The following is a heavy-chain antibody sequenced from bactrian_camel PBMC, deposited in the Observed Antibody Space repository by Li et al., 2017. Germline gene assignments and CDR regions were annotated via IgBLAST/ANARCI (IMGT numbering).Heavy chain of an antibody. V-gene: IGHV3S53*01. D-gene: IGHD1*01. Sequence: HVQLVESGGGTVQAGGSLTLSCAVSGSIDNHACMAWFRQAPGKEREGVATIASSGIATYADSVKGRFTISKDNGKNTLYLQMNSLKPEDTAMYYCAAVRGPCPALRNGKQNFPYWGRGPRSPSP. CDR2: IASSGIA. CDR1: GSIDNHAC. J-gene: IGHJ4*01.